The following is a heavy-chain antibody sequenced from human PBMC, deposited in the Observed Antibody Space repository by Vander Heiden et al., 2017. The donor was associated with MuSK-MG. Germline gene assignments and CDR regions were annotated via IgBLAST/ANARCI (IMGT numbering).Heavy chain of an antibody. J-gene: IGHJ4*02. V-gene: IGHV4-34*01. D-gene: IGHD2-15*01. CDR2: INHSGST. Sequence: QVQLQQWGAGLLKPSETLSLTCAVYGGSFSGYYWRWIRQPPGKGLEWIGEINHSGSTNYNPSLKSRVTISVDTSKNQFSLKLSSVTAADTAVYYCARGVDIVVVVAALYYFDYWGQGTLVTVSS. CDR3: ARGVDIVVVVAALYYFDY. CDR1: GGSFSGYY.